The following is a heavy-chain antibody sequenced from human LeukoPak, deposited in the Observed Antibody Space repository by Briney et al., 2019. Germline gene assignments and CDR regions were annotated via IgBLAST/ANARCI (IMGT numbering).Heavy chain of an antibody. CDR3: AKDFQGYCSGGSCYSEYYFDY. D-gene: IGHD2-15*01. Sequence: GGSLRLSCAASGFTFDDYGMHWVRQAPGKGLEWVSLISGDGGSTYHADSVKGRFTISRDNSKNSLYLQMNSLRTEDTALYYCAKDFQGYCSGGSCYSEYYFDYWGQGTLVTVSS. J-gene: IGHJ4*02. CDR2: ISGDGGST. V-gene: IGHV3-43*02. CDR1: GFTFDDYG.